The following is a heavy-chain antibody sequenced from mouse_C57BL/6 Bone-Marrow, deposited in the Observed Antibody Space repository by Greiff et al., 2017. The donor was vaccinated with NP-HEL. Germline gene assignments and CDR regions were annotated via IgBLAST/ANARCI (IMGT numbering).Heavy chain of an antibody. CDR1: GYTFTDYY. D-gene: IGHD2-4*01. V-gene: IGHV1-76*01. Sequence: QVQLQQSGAELVRPGASVKLSCKASGYTFTDYYINWVKQRPGQGLEWIARIYPGSGNTYYNEKFKGKATLTAEKASSTAYMQLSSLTSEDSAVYFCARDYPYAKDDWGQGASVTVAS. CDR3: ARDYPYAKDD. CDR2: IYPGSGNT. J-gene: IGHJ4*01.